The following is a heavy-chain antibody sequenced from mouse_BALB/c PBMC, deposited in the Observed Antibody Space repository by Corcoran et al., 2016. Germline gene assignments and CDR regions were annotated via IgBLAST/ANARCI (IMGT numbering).Heavy chain of an antibody. J-gene: IGHJ3*01. V-gene: IGHV1S56*01. D-gene: IGHD1-1*01. CDR3: ARSFYYYGSSPVAY. Sequence: QVQLQQSGPELVTPGALVKISCKASGYTFTSYDINWVKQRPGQGLEWIGWIYPGDGSTKYNEKFKGKATLTSDKSSSTAYMQLSSLTSENSAVYFCARSFYYYGSSPVAYWGQGTLVTVSA. CDR2: IYPGDGST. CDR1: GYTFTSYD.